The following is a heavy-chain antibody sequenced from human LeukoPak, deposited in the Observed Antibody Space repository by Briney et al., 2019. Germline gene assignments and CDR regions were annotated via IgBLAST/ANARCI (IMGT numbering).Heavy chain of an antibody. CDR2: INPRGST. CDR3: ARRRLGYYFDY. V-gene: IGHV4-34*01. D-gene: IGHD5-24*01. Sequence: PSETLSLTCGVYGGSFSGYYWSWIRQPPGEGLEWIGEINPRGSTNYNPSLKSRVTLSADTSKNQFSLTLISVTAADTAVYYCARRRLGYYFDYWGQGTLVTVSS. CDR1: GGSFSGYY. J-gene: IGHJ4*02.